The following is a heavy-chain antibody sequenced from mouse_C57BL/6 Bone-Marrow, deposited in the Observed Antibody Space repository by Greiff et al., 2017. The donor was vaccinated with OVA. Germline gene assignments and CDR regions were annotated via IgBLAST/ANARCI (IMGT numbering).Heavy chain of an antibody. CDR3: TTNGYYVLFAY. CDR2: IDPENGDT. Sequence: EVQLHQSGAELVRPGASVKLSCTASGFNIKDDYMHWVKQRPEQGLEWIGWIDPENGDTEYASKFQGKATITADTSSNTAYLQLSSLTSEDTAVYYCTTNGYYVLFAYWGQGTLVTVSA. J-gene: IGHJ3*01. CDR1: GFNIKDDY. V-gene: IGHV14-4*01. D-gene: IGHD2-3*01.